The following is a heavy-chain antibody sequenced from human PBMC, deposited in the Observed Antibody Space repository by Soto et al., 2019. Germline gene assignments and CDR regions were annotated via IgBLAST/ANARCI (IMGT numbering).Heavy chain of an antibody. V-gene: IGHV3-23*01. CDR3: AKTPYDYYYYYGMDV. CDR2: ITGSGGST. CDR1: GLTFSSYA. J-gene: IGHJ6*02. Sequence: GGSLRLSCAASGLTFSSYAMSWVRQAPGKGLEWVSAITGSGGSTHYADSVKGRFTISRDNSKSTLYLQMNSLRAEDTAVYYCAKTPYDYYYYYGMDVWGQGTTVTVSS.